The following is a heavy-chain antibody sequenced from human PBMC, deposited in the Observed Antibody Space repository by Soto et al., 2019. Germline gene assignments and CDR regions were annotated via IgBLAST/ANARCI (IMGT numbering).Heavy chain of an antibody. D-gene: IGHD6-13*01. CDR1: GYTFTNYG. CDR3: ARESWQQGLNYYYYGMDV. V-gene: IGHV1-18*01. Sequence: ASVKVSCKASGYTFTNYGISWVRQAPGQGLEWMGWISAYNGNTNYAQKLQGRVTMTTDTSTSTAYMELRSLRSDDTAVYYCARESWQQGLNYYYYGMDVWGQGTTVTVSS. CDR2: ISAYNGNT. J-gene: IGHJ6*02.